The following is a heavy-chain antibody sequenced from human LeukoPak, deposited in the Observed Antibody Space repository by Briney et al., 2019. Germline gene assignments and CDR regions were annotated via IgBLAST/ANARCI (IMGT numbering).Heavy chain of an antibody. CDR3: ARELFGSGSCPDG. D-gene: IGHD3-10*01. CDR2: IWSDGSNK. Sequence: PGRSLRLSCSASGFTFSYYAIHWVRPAPGKGLEWVALIWSDGSNKYYAESVKGRITISRDNSKNTVYLQMNSLRAEDTAVYYCARELFGSGSCPDGWGQGTLVTVSS. J-gene: IGHJ4*02. CDR1: GFTFSYYA. V-gene: IGHV3-33*01.